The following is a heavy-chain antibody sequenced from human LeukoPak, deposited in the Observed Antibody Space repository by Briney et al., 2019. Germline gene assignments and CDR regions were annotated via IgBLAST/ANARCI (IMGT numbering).Heavy chain of an antibody. J-gene: IGHJ3*02. CDR2: IIPILGIA. CDR1: GGTFSSYA. D-gene: IGHD4-17*01. Sequence: VASVRVSCKASGGTFSSYAISWVRQAPGQGLEWMGRIIPILGIANYAQKFQGRVTITADKSTSTAYMELSSLRSEDTAVYYCARVERCADAFDIWGQGTMVTVSS. CDR3: ARVERCADAFDI. V-gene: IGHV1-69*04.